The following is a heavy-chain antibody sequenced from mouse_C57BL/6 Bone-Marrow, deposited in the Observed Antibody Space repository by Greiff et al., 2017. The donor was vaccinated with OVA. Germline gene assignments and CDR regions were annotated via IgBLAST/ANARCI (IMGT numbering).Heavy chain of an antibody. CDR3: AKRGYGNYEGFAY. J-gene: IGHJ3*01. V-gene: IGHV2-9*01. CDR1: GFSLTSYG. Sequence: VKVVESGPGLVAPSQSLSITCTVSGFSLTSYGVDWVRQPPGKGLEWLGVIWGGGSTNYHSALMSRLSISKDNTKSQVFLKMNSLQTDDTAMYYGAKRGYGNYEGFAYWGQGTLVTVSA. CDR2: IWGGGST. D-gene: IGHD2-1*01.